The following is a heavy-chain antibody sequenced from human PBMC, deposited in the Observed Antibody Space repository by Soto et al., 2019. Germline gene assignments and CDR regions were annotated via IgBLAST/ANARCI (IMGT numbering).Heavy chain of an antibody. D-gene: IGHD2-2*01. CDR1: GDSISSSDSY. V-gene: IGHV4-30-4*01. Sequence: PSETLSLTCSVSGDSISSSDSYWSLIRQAPGKGLEWIGYINSSGRTYYKPSLKSRVSISIDTSTNQFSLRLTSVTVADTAVYFCARFSTLGKDYGVDVWGHGTTVTVSS. CDR3: ARFSTLGKDYGVDV. J-gene: IGHJ6*02. CDR2: INSSGRT.